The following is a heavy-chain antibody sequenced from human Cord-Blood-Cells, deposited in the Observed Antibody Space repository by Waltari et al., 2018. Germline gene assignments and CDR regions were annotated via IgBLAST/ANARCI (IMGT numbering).Heavy chain of an antibody. V-gene: IGHV3-9*01. J-gene: IGHJ6*02. CDR2: ISWNSGSI. CDR3: AKDIAARYYYYYGMDV. D-gene: IGHD6-6*01. Sequence: GKGLEWVSGISWNSGSIGYADSVKGRFTISRDNAKNSLYLQMNSLRAEDTALYYCAKDIAARYYYYYGMDVWGQGTTVTVSS.